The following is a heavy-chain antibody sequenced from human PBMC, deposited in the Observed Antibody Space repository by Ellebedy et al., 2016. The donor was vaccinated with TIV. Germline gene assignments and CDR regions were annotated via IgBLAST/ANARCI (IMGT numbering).Heavy chain of an antibody. CDR3: ARVLRAGRSGDYFDY. Sequence: MPSETLSLTCTVSGGSVSSANYYWTWFRQPPGKGLEWIGYIYSSGRTDYKHSLKSRMAISVDTSRNQISLKLSSVTAADTAVYYCARVLRAGRSGDYFDYWGQGTLVTVSS. CDR1: GGSVSSANYY. CDR2: IYSSGRT. D-gene: IGHD1-1*01. J-gene: IGHJ4*02. V-gene: IGHV4-61*01.